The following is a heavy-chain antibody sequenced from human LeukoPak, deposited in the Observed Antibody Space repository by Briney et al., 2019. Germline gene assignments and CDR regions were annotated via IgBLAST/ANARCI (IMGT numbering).Heavy chain of an antibody. CDR3: ARGWHYDILTGYLQIDAFDI. Sequence: ASVKVSCKASAYTFTSYGISWVRQAPGQGLEWMGWISAYNGNTNYAQKLQGRVTMTTDTSTSTAYMELRSLRSDDTAVYYCARGWHYDILTGYLQIDAFDIWGQGTMVTVSS. CDR2: ISAYNGNT. CDR1: AYTFTSYG. J-gene: IGHJ3*02. D-gene: IGHD3-9*01. V-gene: IGHV1-18*01.